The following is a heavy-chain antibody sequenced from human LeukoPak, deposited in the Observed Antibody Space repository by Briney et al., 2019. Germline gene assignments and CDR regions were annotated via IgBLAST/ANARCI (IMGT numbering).Heavy chain of an antibody. CDR3: SRENGAFSPFGY. V-gene: IGHV4-59*12. J-gene: IGHJ4*02. D-gene: IGHD2-8*01. CDR1: GGSISNSY. CDR2: IYKSGST. Sequence: SETLSLTCTVSGGSISNSYWSWIRQSPGKRLEWIGYIYKSGSTNYNLSLKSRVTISVDTSKNQFSLKLSSVTAADTAVYYCSRENGAFSPFGYWGQGTLVTVPS.